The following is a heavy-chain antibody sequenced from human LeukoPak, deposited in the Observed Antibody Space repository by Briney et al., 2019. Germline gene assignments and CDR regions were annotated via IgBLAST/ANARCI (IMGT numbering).Heavy chain of an antibody. CDR3: AKVGSGWPGYYFDY. Sequence: GASLRLSCAASGFTFSSYAMHWVRLSPGKGLEYVSGISSNGGTTSYADSVQGRFTISRDNSKNTLYLQMGSLRGEDMAVYYCAKVGSGWPGYYFDYWGQGTLVTVSS. CDR1: GFTFSSYA. J-gene: IGHJ4*02. D-gene: IGHD6-19*01. CDR2: ISSNGGTT. V-gene: IGHV3-64*02.